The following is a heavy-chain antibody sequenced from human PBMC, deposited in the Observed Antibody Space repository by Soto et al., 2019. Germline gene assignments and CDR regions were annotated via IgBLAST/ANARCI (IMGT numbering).Heavy chain of an antibody. CDR2: ISYDGSNK. Sequence: QVQLVESGGGVVQPGRSLRLSCAASEFTFSSYVMHWVRQAPGKGLEWVAVISYDGSNKDYADSVKGRFTISRDNSENEVYLEINSLRADDTAVYHCTRDRGGLDFWSGYPTGRFDPWGQETLVTVSS. CDR1: EFTFSSYV. CDR3: TRDRGGLDFWSGYPTGRFDP. V-gene: IGHV3-30-3*01. D-gene: IGHD3-3*01. J-gene: IGHJ5*02.